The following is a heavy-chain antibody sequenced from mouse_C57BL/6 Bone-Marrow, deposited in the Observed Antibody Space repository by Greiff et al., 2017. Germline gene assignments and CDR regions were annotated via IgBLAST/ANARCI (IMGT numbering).Heavy chain of an antibody. Sequence: VQLQQSVAELVRPGASVKLSCTASGFNIKNTYMHWVKQRPEQGLEWIGRIDPANGNTKYAPKFQGKATITADTSSNTAYLQLSSLTSEDSAVYYCARGSSGYVVFYWYFDVWGTGTTVTVSS. D-gene: IGHD3-2*02. J-gene: IGHJ1*03. CDR2: IDPANGNT. CDR1: GFNIKNTY. CDR3: ARGSSGYVVFYWYFDV. V-gene: IGHV14-3*01.